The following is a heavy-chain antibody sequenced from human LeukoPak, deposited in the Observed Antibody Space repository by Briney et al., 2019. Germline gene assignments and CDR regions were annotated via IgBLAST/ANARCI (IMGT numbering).Heavy chain of an antibody. J-gene: IGHJ4*02. Sequence: PGGSLRLSCAASGFTFSSSAMSWVRQVPGKGLEWVSGISASGGSTSYADSVRGRFTISRDNSKNTLYVQMNSLRDEDTAVYYCAKRRSSGQPDFDYWGQGTLVTVSS. CDR3: AKRRSSGQPDFDY. CDR2: ISASGGST. D-gene: IGHD6-19*01. CDR1: GFTFSSSA. V-gene: IGHV3-23*01.